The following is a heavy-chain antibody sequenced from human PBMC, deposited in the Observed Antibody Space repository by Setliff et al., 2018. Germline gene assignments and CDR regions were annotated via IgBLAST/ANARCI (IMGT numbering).Heavy chain of an antibody. Sequence: SETLSLTCAVSGGSIGSGVYYWTWIRQPAGKELEWIGHIYTSGTTNYNPSLKSRVTMSVDTSKNQFSLKLSSVTAADTAVYYCARGGTYRYFDYWGQGTLVTVSS. CDR2: IYTSGTT. CDR1: GGSIGSGVYY. CDR3: ARGGTYRYFDY. V-gene: IGHV4-61*09. J-gene: IGHJ4*02.